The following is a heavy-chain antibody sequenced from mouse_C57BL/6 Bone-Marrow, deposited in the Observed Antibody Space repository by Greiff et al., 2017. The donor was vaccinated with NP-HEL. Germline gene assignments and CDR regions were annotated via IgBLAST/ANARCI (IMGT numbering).Heavy chain of an antibody. CDR1: GYAFTNYL. V-gene: IGHV1-54*01. J-gene: IGHJ4*01. Sequence: LEESGAELVRPGTSVKVSCKASGYAFTNYLIEWVKQRPGQGLEWIGVINPGSGGTNYNEKFKGKATLTADKSSSTAYMQLSSLTSEDSAVYFCARDYGSSLGYWGQGTSVTVSS. CDR3: ARDYGSSLGY. D-gene: IGHD1-1*01. CDR2: INPGSGGT.